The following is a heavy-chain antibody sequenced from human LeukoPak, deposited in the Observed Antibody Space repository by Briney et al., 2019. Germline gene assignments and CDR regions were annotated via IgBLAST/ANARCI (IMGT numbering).Heavy chain of an antibody. CDR2: IYYSGST. V-gene: IGHV4-39*01. CDR1: GGSISSSSYY. J-gene: IGHJ5*02. Sequence: SETLSLTCTVSGGSISSSSYYWGWIRQPPGKGLEWIGSIYYSGSTYYNPSLKRRVTISVDTSKNQFSLKLSSVTAADTAVYYCASTYYYDSSGYYPNWFDPWGQGTLVTVSS. CDR3: ASTYYYDSSGYYPNWFDP. D-gene: IGHD3-22*01.